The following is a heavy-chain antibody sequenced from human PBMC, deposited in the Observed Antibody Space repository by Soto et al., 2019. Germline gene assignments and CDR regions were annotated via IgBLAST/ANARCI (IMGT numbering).Heavy chain of an antibody. Sequence: QVQLVQSGAEVRKPGASVRVSCKASGYSFTGHDVNWVRQASGQGLEWMGWMNPKSGGTGYAQKFQGRVNMTRDPSINTAYMDLSGLTSQDTAVYYCVKVAELKSGYYPAMDVWGQGTTVTVSS. CDR3: VKVAELKSGYYPAMDV. CDR1: GYSFTGHD. J-gene: IGHJ6*02. V-gene: IGHV1-8*01. CDR2: MNPKSGGT. D-gene: IGHD1-26*01.